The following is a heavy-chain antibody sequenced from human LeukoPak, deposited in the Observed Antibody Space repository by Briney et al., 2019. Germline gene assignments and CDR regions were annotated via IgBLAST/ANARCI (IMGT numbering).Heavy chain of an antibody. CDR3: ARGSCSSTSCYFAGYYFDY. V-gene: IGHV4-59*01. CDR1: SASISTYY. Sequence: SETLSLTCTVSSASISTYYWSWIRQPPGKGLEWIGYIYHSGTSNYNPSLKSRVTISVDTSKNQFSLKLSSVTAADTAVYYCARGSCSSTSCYFAGYYFDYWGQGTLVTVSS. D-gene: IGHD2-2*01. J-gene: IGHJ4*02. CDR2: IYHSGTS.